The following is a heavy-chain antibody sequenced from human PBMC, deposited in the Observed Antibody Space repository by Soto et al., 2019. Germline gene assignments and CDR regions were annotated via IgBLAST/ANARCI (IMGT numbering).Heavy chain of an antibody. Sequence: ASVKVSCKASGYTFTGYYMHWVRQAPGQGLEWVGWINPNSGGTNYAQKFQGWVTMTRDTSISTAYMELSRLRSDDTAVYYCARERNVVGADYGMDVWGQGTTVTVSS. CDR2: INPNSGGT. V-gene: IGHV1-2*04. CDR1: GYTFTGYY. D-gene: IGHD1-26*01. CDR3: ARERNVVGADYGMDV. J-gene: IGHJ6*02.